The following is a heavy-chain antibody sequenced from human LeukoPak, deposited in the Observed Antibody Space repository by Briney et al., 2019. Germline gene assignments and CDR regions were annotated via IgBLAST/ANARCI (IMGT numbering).Heavy chain of an antibody. Sequence: SETLSLTCAVYGGSFSGYYWSWIRQPPEEGLEWIGEINHSGSTNYNRSLKSRVTISVDTSKNQFSLKLSSVTAADTAVYYCARVDNMVRGVIGYFYYNGMDVWGQGTTVTVSS. CDR3: ARVDNMVRGVIGYFYYNGMDV. D-gene: IGHD3-10*01. CDR1: GGSFSGYY. J-gene: IGHJ6*02. CDR2: INHSGST. V-gene: IGHV4-34*01.